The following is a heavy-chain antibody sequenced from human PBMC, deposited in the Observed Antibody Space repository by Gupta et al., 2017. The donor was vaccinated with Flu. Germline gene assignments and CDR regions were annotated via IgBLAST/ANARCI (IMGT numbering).Heavy chain of an antibody. CDR3: AKDSGWWIQGIDY. Sequence: QVQLVESGGGVVQPGRSLRLSCAASGFTFSSYGMHWVRQAPGKGLEWVAVISYDGSNKYYADSVKGRFTISRDNSKNTLYLQMNSLRAEDTAVYYCAKDSGWWIQGIDYWGQGTLVTVSS. V-gene: IGHV3-30*18. D-gene: IGHD5-18*01. J-gene: IGHJ4*02. CDR1: GFTFSSYG. CDR2: ISYDGSNK.